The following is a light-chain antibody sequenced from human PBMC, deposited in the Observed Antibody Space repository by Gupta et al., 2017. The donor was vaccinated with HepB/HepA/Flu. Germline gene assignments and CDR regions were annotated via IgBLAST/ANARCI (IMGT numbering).Light chain of an antibody. CDR1: QGISSY. CDR2: AAS. V-gene: IGKV1-9*01. Sequence: DIQLTQSPSFLSASVGDRVTITCRASQGISSYLPWYQQKPGNAPKLLISAASTVQIGVPSRFSGSGSGTEFTLTISSLQREDFATYYCQQRNSFPCTFGHGTKVDIK. J-gene: IGKJ3*01. CDR3: QQRNSFPCT.